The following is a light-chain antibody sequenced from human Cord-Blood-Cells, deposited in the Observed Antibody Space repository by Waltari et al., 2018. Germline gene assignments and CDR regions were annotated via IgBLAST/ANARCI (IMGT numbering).Light chain of an antibody. Sequence: IVLTHSPATLSLSPGERATLSCRASQSVSSYLAWYQQKPGQAHRLLIDDASNRATGIPARFSGSGSGTDFTLTISSLEPEDFAVYYCQQKTFGQGTKVEIK. J-gene: IGKJ1*01. CDR1: QSVSSY. V-gene: IGKV3-11*01. CDR2: DAS. CDR3: QQKT.